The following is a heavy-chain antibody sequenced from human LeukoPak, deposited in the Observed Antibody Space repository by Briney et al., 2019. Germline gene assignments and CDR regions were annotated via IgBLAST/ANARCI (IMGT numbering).Heavy chain of an antibody. CDR1: GGSFSGYY. D-gene: IGHD2-2*01. Sequence: PSETLSLNCAVYGGSFSGYYWSWIRQPPGKGLEWIGEINHSGSTNYNPSLKSRVTISVDTSKNQFSLKLSSVTAADTAVYYCARVEYRRVVPAATNFDYWGQGTLVTVSS. CDR3: ARVEYRRVVPAATNFDY. J-gene: IGHJ4*02. V-gene: IGHV4-34*01. CDR2: INHSGST.